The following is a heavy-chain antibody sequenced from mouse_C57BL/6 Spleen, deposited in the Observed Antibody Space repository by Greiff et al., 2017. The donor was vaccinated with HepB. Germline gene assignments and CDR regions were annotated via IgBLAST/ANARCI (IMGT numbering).Heavy chain of an antibody. CDR1: GYTFTSYW. J-gene: IGHJ1*03. CDR2: IHPNSGST. V-gene: IGHV1-64*01. D-gene: IGHD1-1*01. CDR3: ATYYGSSYWYFDV. Sequence: QVQLQQPGAELVKPGASVKLSCKASGYTFTSYWMHWVKQRPGQGLEWIGMIHPNSGSTNYNEKFKSKATLTVDKSSSTAYMQLSSLTSEDSAVYYCATYYGSSYWYFDVWGTGTTVTVPS.